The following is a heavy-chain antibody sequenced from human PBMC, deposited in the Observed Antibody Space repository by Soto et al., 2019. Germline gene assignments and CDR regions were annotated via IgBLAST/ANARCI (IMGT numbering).Heavy chain of an antibody. J-gene: IGHJ5*02. CDR3: ARDHGYSSGWYNWFDP. Sequence: PSETLSLTCTVSGGSISYEYYHWTWIRQSPGKGLEWIGYIHYSGSIIYNPSFKSRVTISVDTSKNQFSLKLSSVTAADTAVYYCARDHGYSSGWYNWFDPWGQGTLVTVSS. CDR2: IHYSGSI. D-gene: IGHD6-19*01. CDR1: GGSISYEYYH. V-gene: IGHV4-61*01.